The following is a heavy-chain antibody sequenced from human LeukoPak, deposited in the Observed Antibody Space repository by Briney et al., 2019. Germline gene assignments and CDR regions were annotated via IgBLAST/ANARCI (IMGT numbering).Heavy chain of an antibody. Sequence: ASMKVSCKASGYTFTNFDINWVRQATGQGLEWMGWMNPNTGNAGYAQKFQDRVTITWDASITTAYMELSSLRSEDTAVYYCARVGYNQLLSRGMDVWGQGTTVTVSS. CDR2: MNPNTGNA. J-gene: IGHJ6*02. CDR1: GYTFTNFD. D-gene: IGHD2-2*01. CDR3: ARVGYNQLLSRGMDV. V-gene: IGHV1-8*03.